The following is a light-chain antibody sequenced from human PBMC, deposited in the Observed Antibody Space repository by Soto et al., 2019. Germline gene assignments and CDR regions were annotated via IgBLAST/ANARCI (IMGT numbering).Light chain of an antibody. CDR3: QQYGSSPPIT. CDR1: HSVSSSY. Sequence: EIVVTQSPGTLSLSPGERATLSCRASHSVSSSYLAWYQQKPGQAPRLLIYGASSRATGIPDRFSGSGSGTDFSLTISRREPEDGAVYYCQQYGSSPPITFGQGTRLEIK. J-gene: IGKJ5*01. V-gene: IGKV3-20*01. CDR2: GAS.